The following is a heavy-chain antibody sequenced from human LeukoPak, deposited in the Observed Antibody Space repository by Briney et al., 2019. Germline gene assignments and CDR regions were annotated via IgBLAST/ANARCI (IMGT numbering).Heavy chain of an antibody. J-gene: IGHJ4*02. Sequence: GASVKVSCKASGYTFTGYYIHWVRQAPGQGLEWMGWINPNSGGTNYAQKFQGRVTMTRDTSISTAYMELSRLRSDDTAVYYCARDYGDYVVPGYWGQGTLVTVSS. CDR3: ARDYGDYVVPGY. CDR1: GYTFTGYY. D-gene: IGHD4-17*01. CDR2: INPNSGGT. V-gene: IGHV1-2*02.